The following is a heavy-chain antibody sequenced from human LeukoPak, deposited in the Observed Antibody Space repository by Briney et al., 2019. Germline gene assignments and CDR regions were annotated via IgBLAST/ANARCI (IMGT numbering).Heavy chain of an antibody. CDR3: ARGGGYFNY. J-gene: IGHJ4*02. V-gene: IGHV4-34*01. CDR1: GFTFSTFA. D-gene: IGHD3-16*01. CDR2: INHSGST. Sequence: PGGSLRLSCAASGFTFSTFAMIWVRQPPGKGLEWIGEINHSGSTNYNPSLKSRVTISVDTSKNQFSLKLSSVTAADTAVYYCARGGGYFNYWGQGTLVTVSS.